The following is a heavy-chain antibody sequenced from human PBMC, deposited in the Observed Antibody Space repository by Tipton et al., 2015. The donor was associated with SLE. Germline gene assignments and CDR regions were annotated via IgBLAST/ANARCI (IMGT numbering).Heavy chain of an antibody. V-gene: IGHV4-59*11. J-gene: IGHJ2*01. CDR3: AREPVSSIWAYFAL. CDR2: IYYRGST. Sequence: TLSLTCTVSGGSISSHYWNWIRQPPGKGLEWIGYIYYRGSTNYNPSLKSRVTISVDTSKNQFSLKLSSVTAADTAVYYCAREPVSSIWAYFALWGRGTLVSVSS. D-gene: IGHD6-13*01. CDR1: GGSISSHY.